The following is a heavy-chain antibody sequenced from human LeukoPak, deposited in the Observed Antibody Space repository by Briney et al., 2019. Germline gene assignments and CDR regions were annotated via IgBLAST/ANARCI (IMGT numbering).Heavy chain of an antibody. CDR1: GFTFSSYG. J-gene: IGHJ4*02. CDR2: MSNDGSNK. D-gene: IGHD6-13*01. CDR3: AKSGIAAAGQRGYFDY. Sequence: GGSLRLSCAASGFTFSSYGMHRVRQAPGKGLEWVAVMSNDGSNKYYADSVKGRFTISRDNSKNTLYLQMNSLRAEDTAIYCCAKSGIAAAGQRGYFDYWGQGTLVTVSS. V-gene: IGHV3-30*18.